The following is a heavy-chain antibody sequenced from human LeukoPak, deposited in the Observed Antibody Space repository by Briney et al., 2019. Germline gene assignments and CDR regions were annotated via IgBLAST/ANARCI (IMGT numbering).Heavy chain of an antibody. CDR1: GFTLDDYA. CDR2: ISWNSETL. D-gene: IGHD3-10*01. Sequence: GGSLRLSCAASGFTLDDYAMHWVRQPPGKGLEWVSGISWNSETLGYADSVKGRFTISRDNAKSSLYLQMNILRADDTALYYCAKGSGITLVRDLDYWGQGTLVTVSS. J-gene: IGHJ4*02. V-gene: IGHV3-9*01. CDR3: AKGSGITLVRDLDY.